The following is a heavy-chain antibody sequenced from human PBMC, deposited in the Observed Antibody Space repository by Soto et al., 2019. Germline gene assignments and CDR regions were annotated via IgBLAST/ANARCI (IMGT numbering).Heavy chain of an antibody. CDR3: ATDEGYDPSYAFDI. CDR1: GYTLTELS. J-gene: IGHJ3*02. D-gene: IGHD3-3*01. CDR2: FDPEDGET. Sequence: ASVKVSCKVSGYTLTELSMHWVRQAPGKGLEWMGGFDPEDGETIYAQKFQGRVTITEDTSTDTAYMELSSLGSEDTAVYYCATDEGYDPSYAFDIWGQGTMVTVSS. V-gene: IGHV1-24*01.